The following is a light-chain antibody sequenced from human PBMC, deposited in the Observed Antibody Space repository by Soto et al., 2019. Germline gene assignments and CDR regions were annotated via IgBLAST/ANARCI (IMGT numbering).Light chain of an antibody. CDR3: CSYAGSSTLV. J-gene: IGLJ2*01. CDR2: EGS. CDR1: SSDVGSYNL. V-gene: IGLV2-23*01. Sequence: QPVLTQPASVSGSPGQSITISCTGTSSDVGSYNLVSWYQQHPGKAPKLMIYEGSKRPSGVSNRFSGSKSGNTASLTISGLQAEDKADYYCCSYAGSSTLVFGGGTQLTVL.